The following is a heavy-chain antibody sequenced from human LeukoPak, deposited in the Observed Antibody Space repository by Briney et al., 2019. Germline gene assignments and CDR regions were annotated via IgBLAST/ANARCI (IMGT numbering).Heavy chain of an antibody. CDR3: ARSPHCFYGMDV. Sequence: GGSLRLSCAASGFTFSSYWMHWVRQAPGKGLVWVSRITGDGSTTNYADSVKGRFTISRDNSKNTLYLQMNSLRAGDTAVYYCARSPHCFYGMDVWGQGTTVTVSS. CDR1: GFTFSSYW. CDR2: ITGDGSTT. J-gene: IGHJ6*02. V-gene: IGHV3-74*01.